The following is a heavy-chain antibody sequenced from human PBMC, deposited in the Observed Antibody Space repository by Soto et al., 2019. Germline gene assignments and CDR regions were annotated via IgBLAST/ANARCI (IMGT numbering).Heavy chain of an antibody. D-gene: IGHD4-4*01. Sequence: QVQLVQSGAEMKEPGSSVKVSCKTSGGTFSSSAISWLRQATGQGLEWMGGIIPLFRTPDYAQKFQGRVTIAADESTSTAYRELSRLRSEATALNYCASNNDRLQLGGNYYYVLEVWGKGNTITVYS. J-gene: IGHJ6*04. CDR3: ASNNDRLQLGGNYYYVLEV. CDR1: GGTFSSSA. CDR2: IIPLFRTP. V-gene: IGHV1-69*12.